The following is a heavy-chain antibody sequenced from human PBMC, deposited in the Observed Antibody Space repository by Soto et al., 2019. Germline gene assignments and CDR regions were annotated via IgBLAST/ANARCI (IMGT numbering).Heavy chain of an antibody. J-gene: IGHJ4*02. D-gene: IGHD3-16*02. CDR3: ARKVILDY. CDR1: GFTFSSYA. CDR2: ISYDGSDK. Sequence: PGGSLRLSCAASGFTFSSYAMHWVRQAPGKGLEWVALISYDGSDKDYADSAKGRFTISRDNSRNTLFLQMNSLRAEDTAIYYCARKVILDYWGQGTLVTVSS. V-gene: IGHV3-30-3*01.